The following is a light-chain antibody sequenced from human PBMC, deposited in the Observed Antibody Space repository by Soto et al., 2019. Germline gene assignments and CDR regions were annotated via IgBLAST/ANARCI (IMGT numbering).Light chain of an antibody. V-gene: IGLV2-14*03. J-gene: IGLJ1*01. CDR3: SSNTRSSTRV. Sequence: QSVLTQPASVSGSPGQSITISCTGTSSDVGAYNYVSWYQQLPGKAPKLMIYDVSSRPSGVSDRFSGSKSGNTASLTISGLQAEDEADYYCSSNTRSSTRVFGSGTKVTVL. CDR1: SSDVGAYNY. CDR2: DVS.